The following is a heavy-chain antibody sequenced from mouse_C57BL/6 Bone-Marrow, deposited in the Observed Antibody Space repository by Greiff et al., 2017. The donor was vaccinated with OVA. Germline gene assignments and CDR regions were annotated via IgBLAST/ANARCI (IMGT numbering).Heavy chain of an antibody. CDR3: ARAKLRFLMDY. Sequence: QVQLQQPGAELVKPGASVKMSCKASGYTFTSYWITWVKQRPGQGLAWIGDIYPGSGSTNYNEKFKSKATLTVDTSSSTAYMQLSSLTAEDSADYYCARAKLRFLMDYWGQGTSVTVSS. J-gene: IGHJ4*01. CDR1: GYTFTSYW. V-gene: IGHV1-55*01. D-gene: IGHD4-1*01. CDR2: IYPGSGST.